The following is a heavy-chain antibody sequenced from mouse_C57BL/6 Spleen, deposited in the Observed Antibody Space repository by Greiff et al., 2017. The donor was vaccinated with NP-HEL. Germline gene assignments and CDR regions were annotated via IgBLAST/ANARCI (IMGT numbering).Heavy chain of an antibody. CDR3: ARSITTVPFAY. CDR1: GYTFTDYY. CDR2: INPYNGGT. D-gene: IGHD1-1*01. V-gene: IGHV1-19*01. J-gene: IGHJ3*01. Sequence: VQLKQSGPVLVKPGASVKMSCKASGYTFTDYYMNWVKQSHGKSLEWIGVINPYNGGTSYNQKFKGKATLTVDKSSSTSYMELNSLTSEDSAVYYCARSITTVPFAYWGQGTLVTVSA.